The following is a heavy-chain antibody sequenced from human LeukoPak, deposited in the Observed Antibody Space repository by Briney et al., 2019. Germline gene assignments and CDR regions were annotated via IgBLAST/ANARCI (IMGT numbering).Heavy chain of an antibody. CDR1: GYSFTSYW. CDR2: IYPGDSDT. V-gene: IGHV5-51*01. Sequence: GESLKISCKGSGYSFTSYWIGWVRQMPGKGLEWMGIIYPGDSDTRYSPSFQGQVTISADKSISTAYLQCSSLDASDTARYCFAISYYSNCRGYLPPFAYWGQGPLVTVSS. D-gene: IGHD3-22*01. J-gene: IGHJ4*02. CDR3: AISYYSNCRGYLPPFAY.